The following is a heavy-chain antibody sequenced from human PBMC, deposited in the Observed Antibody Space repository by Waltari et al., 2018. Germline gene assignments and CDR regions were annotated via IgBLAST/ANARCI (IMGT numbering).Heavy chain of an antibody. CDR3: ARHSGTGVAGGWYFDL. D-gene: IGHD6-19*01. J-gene: IGHJ2*01. CDR2: IYYSGST. Sequence: QLQLQESGPGLVKPSETLSLTCTVSGGSISSSSYYWGWIRQPPGKGLEWIGSIYYSGSTYYNPSLKSRVTISVDTSKNQFSLKLSSVTAADTAVYYCARHSGTGVAGGWYFDLWGRGTLVTVSS. V-gene: IGHV4-39*01. CDR1: GGSISSSSYY.